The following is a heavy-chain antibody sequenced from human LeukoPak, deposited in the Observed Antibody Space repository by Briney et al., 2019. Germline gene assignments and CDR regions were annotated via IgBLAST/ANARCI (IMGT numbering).Heavy chain of an antibody. D-gene: IGHD3-16*01. CDR1: DYSISSGYY. Sequence: SETLSLTCAVSDYSISSGYYWGWIRQPPGKGLEWIGSIYHSGSTYYNPSLKSRVTISVDTSKNQFSLKLSSVTAADTAVYYWARESPGGGGDYWGQGTLVTVSS. J-gene: IGHJ4*02. CDR3: ARESPGGGGDY. V-gene: IGHV4-38-2*02. CDR2: IYHSGST.